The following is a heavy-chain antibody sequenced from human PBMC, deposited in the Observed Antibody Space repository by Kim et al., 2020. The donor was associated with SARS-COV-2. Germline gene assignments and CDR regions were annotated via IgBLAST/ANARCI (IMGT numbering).Heavy chain of an antibody. J-gene: IGHJ6*02. D-gene: IGHD3-16*01. V-gene: IGHV1-2*06. CDR2: INPKDGGT. CDR3: ASLPDMGMDV. CDR1: GYTFTGYF. Sequence: ASVKVSCKASGYTFTGYFIHWVRQAAGQGFEWLGRINPKDGGTVYAQKFQGRVTITRDTSITIAYMELSRLKFDDTAVYFCASLPDMGMDVWGQGTTVTVSS.